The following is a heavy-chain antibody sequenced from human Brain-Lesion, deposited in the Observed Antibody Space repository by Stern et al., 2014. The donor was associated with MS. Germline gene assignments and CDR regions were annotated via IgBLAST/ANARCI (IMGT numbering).Heavy chain of an antibody. CDR3: ARFPASRPHVFDS. D-gene: IGHD6-13*01. V-gene: IGHV4-4*02. CDR1: GGSISSSNW. Sequence: VQLVESGPGLVKPSGTLSLTCAVSGGSISSSNWWSWVRQSPGKGLEWIGESDHSGSTIYNPSLKSRVTVSVEKSKHRFSLNLRSVTAADTAVYFCARFPASRPHVFDSWGQGTLVTVSS. J-gene: IGHJ4*02. CDR2: SDHSGST.